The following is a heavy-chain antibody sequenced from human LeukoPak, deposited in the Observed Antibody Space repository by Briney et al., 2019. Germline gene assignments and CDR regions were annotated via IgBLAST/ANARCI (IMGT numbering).Heavy chain of an antibody. D-gene: IGHD1-26*01. J-gene: IGHJ4*02. V-gene: IGHV4-31*03. CDR1: GGSISSGGYY. CDR3: AREIVGATNTIDY. Sequence: SQTLSLTCTVSGGSISSGGYYWSWIRQHPGKGLEWIGYIYYSGSTYYNPSLKSRVTISVDTSKNQFSLKLSSVTAADTAVYYCAREIVGATNTIDYWGQGTLVTVSS. CDR2: IYYSGST.